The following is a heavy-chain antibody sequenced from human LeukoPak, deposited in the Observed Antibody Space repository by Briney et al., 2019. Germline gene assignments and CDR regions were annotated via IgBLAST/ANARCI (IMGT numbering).Heavy chain of an antibody. CDR1: GYTFSDYY. CDR2: INPSSGGT. Sequence: ASVKVSCKTSGYTFSDYYLHWVRQAPGQGLEWMGWINPSSGGTKYVQKFQGRVTMTRDTSISTGYMELSRLRSDDTAVYYCARPIRGSYVEDACDMWGQGTMVTVSA. CDR3: ARPIRGSYVEDACDM. D-gene: IGHD1-26*01. V-gene: IGHV1-2*02. J-gene: IGHJ3*02.